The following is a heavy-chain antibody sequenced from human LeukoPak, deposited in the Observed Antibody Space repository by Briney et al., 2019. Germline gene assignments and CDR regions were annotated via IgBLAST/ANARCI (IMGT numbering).Heavy chain of an antibody. CDR2: IYPGYSDV. J-gene: IGHJ6*03. CDR1: GSIFTTYW. Sequence: GASLQISCKASGSIFTTYWIGWVRQLPGKGLEWMGIIYPGYSDVRYSPSCQGQVTISVDRSISTAYLQWSSLKASDTAMYFCARAIDGYNYGYYYMDVWGKGTTITVSS. D-gene: IGHD5-24*01. V-gene: IGHV5-51*01. CDR3: ARAIDGYNYGYYYMDV.